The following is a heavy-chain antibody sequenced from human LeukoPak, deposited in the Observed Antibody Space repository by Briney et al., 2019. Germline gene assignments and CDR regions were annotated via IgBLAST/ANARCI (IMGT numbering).Heavy chain of an antibody. CDR1: GFSLSTSGVG. D-gene: IGHD3-16*02. V-gene: IGHV2-5*02. J-gene: IGHJ4*02. CDR3: ARPPDDYVWWSYRYTGDNDY. CDR2: IYWDDDK. Sequence: ESGPTLLKPTQTLTLTCTFSGFSLSTSGVGVGWIRQPPGRAREWLALIYWDDDKRYSPSLKSRLTITKDTSKNQVVLTMTNMDPVDTATYYCARPPDDYVWWSYRYTGDNDYSGQGTLVTVSS.